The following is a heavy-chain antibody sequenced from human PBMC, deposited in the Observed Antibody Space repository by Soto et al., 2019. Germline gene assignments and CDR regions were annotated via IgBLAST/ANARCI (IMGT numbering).Heavy chain of an antibody. Sequence: EVQLEQPGAEVKKSGESLRISCKGSGYSFTSYWITWVRQMPGKGLEWMGRIDPSDSYTNYNPSFQGHVTISVDKSISTAYLQWSSLKAPDTAIYYCARDGGRGYDGNYGDYSFDYWGQGTLVTDSA. CDR2: IDPSDSYT. CDR1: GYSFTSYW. V-gene: IGHV5-10-1*03. D-gene: IGHD4-17*01. CDR3: ARDGGRGYDGNYGDYSFDY. J-gene: IGHJ4*02.